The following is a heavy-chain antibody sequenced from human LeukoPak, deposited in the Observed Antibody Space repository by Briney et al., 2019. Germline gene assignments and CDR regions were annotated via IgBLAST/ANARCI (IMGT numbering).Heavy chain of an antibody. J-gene: IGHJ6*03. CDR1: GYTFTSYG. Sequence: GASVKVSCKASGYTFTSYGISWVRQAPGQGLEWMGGIIPIFATTNYAQKFQGRVTITADESTSTAYMELSSLRSEDTAVYYCARGGDGYNEYYYYYMDVWGKGTTVTISS. V-gene: IGHV1-69*13. CDR2: IIPIFATT. CDR3: ARGGDGYNEYYYYYMDV. D-gene: IGHD5-24*01.